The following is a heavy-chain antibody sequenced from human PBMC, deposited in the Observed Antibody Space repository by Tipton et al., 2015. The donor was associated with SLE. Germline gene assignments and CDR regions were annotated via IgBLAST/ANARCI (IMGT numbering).Heavy chain of an antibody. V-gene: IGHV3-74*01. CDR1: GFTFRSYR. CDR2: INDDGSYK. J-gene: IGHJ3*01. CDR3: ARGPFAYDAFDL. Sequence: SLRLSCAASGFTFRSYRMHWVRQAPGKGLVWVSLINDDGSYKTYADSVKGRFTISRDNAKNTLYLQMNSLRAEDTAVYYCARGPFAYDAFDLWGQGTMVTVSS.